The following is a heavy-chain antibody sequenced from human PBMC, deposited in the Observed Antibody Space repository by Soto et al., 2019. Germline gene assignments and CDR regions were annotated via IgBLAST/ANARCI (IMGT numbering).Heavy chain of an antibody. CDR2: SNPNSGGT. CDR1: GYTFTGYY. Sequence: QVQLVQSGAEVKKPGASVKVSCKASGYTFTGYYMHWVRQAPGQGLEWMGWSNPNSGGTNYAQKFQGYVTMTGATYISTAYTELSMLRYDDTSVYYCARWGADIVVVVASQPNCYFDLWGRGTLVTVSS. V-gene: IGHV1-2*04. D-gene: IGHD2-15*01. J-gene: IGHJ2*01. CDR3: ARWGADIVVVVASQPNCYFDL.